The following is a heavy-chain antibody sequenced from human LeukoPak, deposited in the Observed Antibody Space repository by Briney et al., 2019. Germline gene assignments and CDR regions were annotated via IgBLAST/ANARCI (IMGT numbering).Heavy chain of an antibody. J-gene: IGHJ4*02. D-gene: IGHD2-2*01. CDR1: GFTFSSYA. Sequence: GGSLGLSCAASGFTFSSYAMHWVRQAPGKGLEWVAAIWYDGTNKYYVDSVKGRFSISRDNSMNTLDLQMNGLRADDTAVYYCAKDRKYCRSTRCPVGNYFDYWGQGTLVTVSS. CDR2: IWYDGTNK. CDR3: AKDRKYCRSTRCPVGNYFDY. V-gene: IGHV3-33*06.